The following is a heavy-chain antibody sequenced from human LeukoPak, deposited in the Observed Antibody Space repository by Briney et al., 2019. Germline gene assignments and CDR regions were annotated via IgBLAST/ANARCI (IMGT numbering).Heavy chain of an antibody. J-gene: IGHJ4*02. CDR1: GGSISTYY. D-gene: IGHD5-18*01. V-gene: IGHV4-59*01. CDR3: ARENSYGYFDH. Sequence: SETLSLTCTVSGGSISTYYWSWIRQPPGKGLEWIGYIYYNGRTNYNPSLKSRVTISLDTSKNQFSLKLSSVTAADTAVYYCARENSYGYFDHWGQGTLVTGPS. CDR2: IYYNGRT.